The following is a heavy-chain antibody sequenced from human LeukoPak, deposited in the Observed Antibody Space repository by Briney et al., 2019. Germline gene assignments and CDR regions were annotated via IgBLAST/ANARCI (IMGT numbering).Heavy chain of an antibody. D-gene: IGHD6-13*01. CDR2: IYSGGTI. CDR3: ARDKTYSSSWYGQFDY. J-gene: IGHJ4*02. V-gene: IGHV3-53*05. Sequence: GGSLRLSCAASGFTVSTNDMSWVRQAPGKGLEWVSVIYSGGTIYYADSVKGRFTISRDNSKNTLYLQMNSLRAEDTAVYYCARDKTYSSSWYGQFDYWGQGTLVTVSS. CDR1: GFTVSTND.